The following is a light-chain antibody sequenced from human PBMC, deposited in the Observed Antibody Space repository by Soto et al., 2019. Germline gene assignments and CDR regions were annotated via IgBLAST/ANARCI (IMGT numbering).Light chain of an antibody. CDR2: AAS. Sequence: IQLTQSPSSLSASVGESVTITCRASHDIDNYLNWYQHRPGEAPKLLIYAASYLETGVPARFSGSGSGTDFSFTITSLQPEDSATYYCQQYDTRPTMTFGQGTRLEIK. J-gene: IGKJ5*01. V-gene: IGKV1-33*01. CDR1: HDIDNY. CDR3: QQYDTRPTMT.